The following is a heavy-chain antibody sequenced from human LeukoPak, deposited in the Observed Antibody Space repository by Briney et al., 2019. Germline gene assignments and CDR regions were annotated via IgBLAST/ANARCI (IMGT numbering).Heavy chain of an antibody. CDR2: ISWNSGSI. CDR1: GFTFDDYA. V-gene: IGHV3-9*03. D-gene: IGHD3-10*01. CDR3: AKSRFVTMVRGVIGFGYFDY. Sequence: GGSLRLSCAASGFTFDDYAMHWVRQAPEKGLEWVSLISWNSGSIGYADSVKGRFTISRDNAKNSLYLQMNSLRAEDMALYYCAKSRFVTMVRGVIGFGYFDYWGQGTLVTVSS. J-gene: IGHJ4*02.